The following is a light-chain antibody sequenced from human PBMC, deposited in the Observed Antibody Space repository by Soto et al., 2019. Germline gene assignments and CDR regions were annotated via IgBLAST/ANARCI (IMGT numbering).Light chain of an antibody. CDR1: SSNIGSNY. J-gene: IGLJ1*01. V-gene: IGLV1-47*02. Sequence: QSVLTQPPSASGTPGQRVTIACSGSSSNIGSNYVYWYQQLPGTAPKLLIYSNNQRPSGVPDRCSGSKSCTSASLAISGLRSEDDADYYCAAWDDSLSGASYVFGTRTKLTVL. CDR2: SNN. CDR3: AAWDDSLSGASYV.